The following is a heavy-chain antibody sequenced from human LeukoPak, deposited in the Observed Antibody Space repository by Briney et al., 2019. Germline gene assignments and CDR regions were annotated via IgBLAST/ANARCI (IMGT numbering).Heavy chain of an antibody. Sequence: GASVKVSCKASGYTFTSYDINWVRQAPGQGLEWMGWMNPYSGNTDYAQKLQGRVTMTRNTSKSTAYMELRSLRSDDTAVYYCARASSAAADTIDYWGQGTLVTVSS. D-gene: IGHD6-13*01. J-gene: IGHJ4*02. CDR1: GYTFTSYD. CDR3: ARASSAAADTIDY. V-gene: IGHV1-8*02. CDR2: MNPYSGNT.